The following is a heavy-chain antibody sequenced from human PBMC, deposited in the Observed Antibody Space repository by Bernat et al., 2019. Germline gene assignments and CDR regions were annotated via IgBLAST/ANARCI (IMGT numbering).Heavy chain of an antibody. D-gene: IGHD4-23*01. V-gene: IGHV4-38-2*02. J-gene: IGHJ4*02. CDR1: GYSISSGYY. CDR3: ARDRNPGGKIFDY. CDR2: IYHSGST. Sequence: QVQLQESGPGLVKPSETLSLTCAVSGYSISSGYYWGWIRQPPGKGLEWIGSIYHSGSTYYNPSLKSRVTISVDTSKNQFSLKLSSVTAADTAVYYCARDRNPGGKIFDYWRQGTLVTVSS.